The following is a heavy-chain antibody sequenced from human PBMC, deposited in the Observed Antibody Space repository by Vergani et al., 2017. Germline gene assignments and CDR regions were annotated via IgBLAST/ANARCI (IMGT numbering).Heavy chain of an antibody. V-gene: IGHV1-18*01. CDR2: ISAYNGNT. CDR1: GYTFTSYG. J-gene: IGHJ6*02. CDR3: ATTRVSIVATIGYYYYGMDV. D-gene: IGHD5-12*01. Sequence: QVQLVQSGAEVKKPGASVKVSCKASGYTFTSYGISWVRQAPGQGLEWMGWISAYNGNTNYAQKLQGRVTMTTDTSTSTAYMELRSLRSDDTAVYYCATTRVSIVATIGYYYYGMDVWGQGTTVTVSS.